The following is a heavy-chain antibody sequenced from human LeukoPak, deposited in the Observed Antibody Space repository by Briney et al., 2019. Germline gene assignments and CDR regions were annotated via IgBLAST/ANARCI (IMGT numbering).Heavy chain of an antibody. J-gene: IGHJ4*02. D-gene: IGHD2-2*01. CDR2: INPNSGGT. V-gene: IGHV1-2*04. CDR1: GYTLTCYY. Sequence: ASVKVSCKASGYTLTCYYMHWVRQAPGQGLEWMGWINPNSGGTNYAQKFQGWVTMTRDTSISTAHMELSRLRSDDTAVYYCARAESVIVVVPAAGLDYWGQGTLVTVSS. CDR3: ARAESVIVVVPAAGLDY.